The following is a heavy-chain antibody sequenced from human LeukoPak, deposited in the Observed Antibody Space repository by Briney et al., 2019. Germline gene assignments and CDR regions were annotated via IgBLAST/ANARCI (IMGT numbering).Heavy chain of an antibody. CDR2: ISGSGGST. J-gene: IGHJ4*02. V-gene: IGHV3-23*01. D-gene: IGHD6-13*01. CDR3: ARVGSWLKYFDY. Sequence: PGGTLRLSCAASGFTFSSYGMSWVRQAPGKGLEWVSAISGSGGSTYYADSVKGRFTISRDNSKNTLYLQMNSLRAEDTAVYYCARVGSWLKYFDYWGQGALVTVSS. CDR1: GFTFSSYG.